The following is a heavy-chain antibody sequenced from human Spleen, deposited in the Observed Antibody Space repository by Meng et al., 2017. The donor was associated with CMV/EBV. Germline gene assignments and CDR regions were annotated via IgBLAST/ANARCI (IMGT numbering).Heavy chain of an antibody. CDR2: ISHSSTYI. Sequence: SCEASGFSFRDYTRNWVRQSPGKGLEWVSSISHSSTYINYAESLKGRFTISRDNAKNSLYLQMNGLRAEDTAVYYCARDQSLVRGLDYWGQGTLVTVSS. CDR1: GFSFRDYT. V-gene: IGHV3-21*01. J-gene: IGHJ4*02. D-gene: IGHD3-10*01. CDR3: ARDQSLVRGLDY.